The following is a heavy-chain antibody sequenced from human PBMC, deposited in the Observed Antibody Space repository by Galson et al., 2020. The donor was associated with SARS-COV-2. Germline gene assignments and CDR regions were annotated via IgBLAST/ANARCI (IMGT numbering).Heavy chain of an antibody. J-gene: IGHJ6*03. V-gene: IGHV4-34*01. D-gene: IGHD3-16*01. Sequence: SETLSLTCAVYGGYFSGYSWTWIRQAPGKGLEWIGEIKSGGDTKYSPSLSGRVTLSVDTSRNQFSLKLTSVSAADTALYFCARGRLGVVPSPVLGLGPFYSYYYMDVWGKGTTVIVSS. CDR1: GGYFSGYS. CDR2: IKSGGDT. CDR3: ARGRLGVVPSPVLGLGPFYSYYYMDV.